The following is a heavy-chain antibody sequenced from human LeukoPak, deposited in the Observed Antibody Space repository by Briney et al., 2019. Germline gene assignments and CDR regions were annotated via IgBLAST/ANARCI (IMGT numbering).Heavy chain of an antibody. V-gene: IGHV3-74*01. CDR2: INSDGSST. J-gene: IGHJ4*02. Sequence: PGGSLRLSCAASGFTFSSYGMSWVRQAPGKGLEWVSRINSDGSSTSYADSVKGRFTISRDNAKNTLYLQMNSLRAEDTAVYYCVRDQAGSGHYGDYWGQGTLVTVSS. D-gene: IGHD3-10*01. CDR1: GFTFSSYG. CDR3: VRDQAGSGHYGDY.